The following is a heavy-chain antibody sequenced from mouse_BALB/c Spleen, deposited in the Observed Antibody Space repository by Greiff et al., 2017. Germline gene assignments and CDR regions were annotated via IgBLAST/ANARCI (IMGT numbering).Heavy chain of an antibody. V-gene: IGHV2-9*02. D-gene: IGHD1-1*01. Sequence: VKLMESGPGLVAPSQSLSITCTVSGFSLTSYGVHWVRQPPGKGLEWLGVIWAGGSTNYNSALMSRLSISKDNSKSQVFLKMNSLQTDDTAMYYCARGGTVLSPTWFAYWGQGTLVTVSA. CDR1: GFSLTSYG. CDR2: IWAGGST. J-gene: IGHJ3*01. CDR3: ARGGTVLSPTWFAY.